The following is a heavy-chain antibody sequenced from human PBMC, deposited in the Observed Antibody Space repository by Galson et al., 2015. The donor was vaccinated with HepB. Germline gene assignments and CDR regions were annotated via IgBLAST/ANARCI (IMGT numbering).Heavy chain of an antibody. CDR3: AREYPRRRSIFH. CDR1: GFTFGTYT. V-gene: IGHV3-30*04. Sequence: SLRLSCAASGFTFGTYTMHWVRQAPGKGLEWVAVISYDGSKKYNEDSVRGRFTISRDNSKSTLYLQMNSLRADDTAVYYCAREYPRRRSIFHWGQVTLVTVSS. J-gene: IGHJ4*02. CDR2: ISYDGSKK. D-gene: IGHD2/OR15-2a*01.